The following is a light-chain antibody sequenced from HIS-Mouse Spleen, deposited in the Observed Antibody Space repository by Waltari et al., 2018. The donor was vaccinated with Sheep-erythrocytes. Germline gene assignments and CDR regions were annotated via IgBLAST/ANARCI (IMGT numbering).Light chain of an antibody. J-gene: IGLJ3*02. CDR1: SRDAGSYNL. Sequence: QSALTQPASVSGSPGQAITISCTGTSRDAGSYNLVSRYQQHPGKAPKLMIYEGSKRPSGVSNRFSGSKSGNTASLTISGLQAEDEADYYCCSYAGSSTWVFGGGTKLTVL. CDR3: CSYAGSSTWV. CDR2: EGS. V-gene: IGLV2-23*01.